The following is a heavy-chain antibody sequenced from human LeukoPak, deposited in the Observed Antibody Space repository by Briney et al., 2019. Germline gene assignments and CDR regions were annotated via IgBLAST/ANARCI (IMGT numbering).Heavy chain of an antibody. CDR2: ISGSGGST. CDR1: GFTFSSYA. J-gene: IGHJ6*02. CDR3: AGYDPRFPSGNYYYYGMDV. Sequence: GGSLRLSCAASGFTFSSYAMSWVRQAPGKGLEWVSAISGSGGSTYYADSVKGRFTISGDNSKNTLYLQMNSLGAEDTAVYYCAGYDPRFPSGNYYYYGMDVWAKGPRSPSP. V-gene: IGHV3-23*01. D-gene: IGHD1-14*01.